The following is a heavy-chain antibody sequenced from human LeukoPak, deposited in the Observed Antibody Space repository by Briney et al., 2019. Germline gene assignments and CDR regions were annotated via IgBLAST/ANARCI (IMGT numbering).Heavy chain of an antibody. V-gene: IGHV1-69*13. J-gene: IGHJ6*02. D-gene: IGHD2-2*01. Sequence: SVEVSCKASGGTFSSYAISWVRQAPGQGLEWMGGIIPIFGTANYAQKFQGRVTITADESTSTAYMELSSLRSEDTAVYYCARFSSLEGGYCSSTSCSLDVWGQGTTVTVSS. CDR1: GGTFSSYA. CDR2: IIPIFGTA. CDR3: ARFSSLEGGYCSSTSCSLDV.